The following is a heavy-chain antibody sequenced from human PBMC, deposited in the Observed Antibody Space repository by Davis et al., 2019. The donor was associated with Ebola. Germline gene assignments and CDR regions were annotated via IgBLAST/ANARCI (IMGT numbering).Heavy chain of an antibody. J-gene: IGHJ4*02. Sequence: GESLKISCAASGFTFSSSAVSWVRQAPEKGLEWVSTISNDAGAIYYADSVRGRFTISRDNSKNTLYLQMDSLRSEDTATYYCAKDRGGNSHYWGQGTLVTVSS. CDR1: GFTFSSSA. V-gene: IGHV3-23*01. CDR2: ISNDAGAI. D-gene: IGHD3-16*01. CDR3: AKDRGGNSHY.